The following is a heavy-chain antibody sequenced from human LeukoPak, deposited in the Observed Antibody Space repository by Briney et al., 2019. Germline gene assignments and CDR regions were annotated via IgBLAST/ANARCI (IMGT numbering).Heavy chain of an antibody. CDR1: GGSISSGGYY. D-gene: IGHD3-10*01. V-gene: IGHV4-31*03. CDR3: ARGGITMVRGVIIEGHWFEP. Sequence: SQTLSLTCTVSGGSISSGGYYWSWIRQHPGKGLEWIGYIYYSGSTYYNPSLKSRVTISVDTSKNQFSLKLSSVTPADTSVYYWARGGITMVRGVIIEGHWFEPWGQGTLVTVSS. CDR2: IYYSGST. J-gene: IGHJ5*02.